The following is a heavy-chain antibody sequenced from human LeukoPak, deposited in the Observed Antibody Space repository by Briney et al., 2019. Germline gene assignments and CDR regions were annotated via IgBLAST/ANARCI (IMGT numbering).Heavy chain of an antibody. CDR2: TRYDGSNK. J-gene: IGHJ3*02. Sequence: PGGSLRLSCAASGFTFNKFGMHWVRQAPGKGLEWVAFTRYDGSNKYYADSVKGRFTISRDNSKNTLYLQMDSLRVDDTAVYYCAPPDIRPGYNFGYGADGFGIWGQGTMVTVSS. D-gene: IGHD1-1*01. V-gene: IGHV3-30*02. CDR1: GFTFNKFG. CDR3: APPDIRPGYNFGYGADGFGI.